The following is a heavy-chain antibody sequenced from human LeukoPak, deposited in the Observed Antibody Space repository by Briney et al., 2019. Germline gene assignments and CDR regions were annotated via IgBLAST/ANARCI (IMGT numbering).Heavy chain of an antibody. D-gene: IGHD3-22*01. V-gene: IGHV4-59*01. CDR2: IYYSGST. CDR3: ARGQYYYDTTYYFDY. CDR1: GGSISSYY. Sequence: PSETLSLTCTVSGGSISSYYWSWIRQPSGKGLEWIGYIYYSGSTNYNPSLKSRVTISVDTSKNQFSLKLSSVTAADTAVYYCARGQYYYDTTYYFDYWGQGTLVTVSS. J-gene: IGHJ4*02.